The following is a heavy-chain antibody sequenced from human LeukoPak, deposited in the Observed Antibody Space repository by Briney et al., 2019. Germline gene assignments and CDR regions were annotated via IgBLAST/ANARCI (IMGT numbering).Heavy chain of an antibody. J-gene: IGHJ4*02. CDR1: GFTFSSYA. Sequence: GGSLRLSCAASGFTFSSYAMSWVRQAPGKGLEWVSAISGSGGSTYNADSVKGRFTISRDNSKNTMYLQMNSLRAEDTAVYYCAKGGDGYTGYYFDYWGQGTLVTVSS. CDR2: ISGSGGST. V-gene: IGHV3-23*01. D-gene: IGHD5-24*01. CDR3: AKGGDGYTGYYFDY.